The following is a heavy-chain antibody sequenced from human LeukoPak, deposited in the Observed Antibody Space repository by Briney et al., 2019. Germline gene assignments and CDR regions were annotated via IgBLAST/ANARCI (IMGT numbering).Heavy chain of an antibody. CDR3: ARHNYYGSGSYLYYYYGMDV. CDR2: INHSGST. V-gene: IGHV4-34*01. D-gene: IGHD3-10*01. Sequence: SETLSLTCAVYGGSFSGYYWSWIRQPPGKGLEWIGEINHSGSTNYNPSLKSQVTISVDTSKNQFSLKLSSVTAADTAVYYCARHNYYGSGSYLYYYYGMDVWGQGTTVTVSS. CDR1: GGSFSGYY. J-gene: IGHJ6*02.